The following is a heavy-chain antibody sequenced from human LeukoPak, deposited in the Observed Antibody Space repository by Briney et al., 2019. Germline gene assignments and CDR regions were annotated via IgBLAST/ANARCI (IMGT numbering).Heavy chain of an antibody. J-gene: IGHJ4*02. V-gene: IGHV3-30*02. CDR3: AKANWNDGTFDY. CDR2: IRYDGSNK. D-gene: IGHD1-1*01. CDR1: GFTFSSYG. Sequence: PGGSLTLSCAASGFTFSSYGMHWVRQAPGKGLEWVAFIRYDGSNKYYADSVKGRFTISRDNSKNTLYLQMNSLRAEDTAVYYCAKANWNDGTFDYWGQGTLVTVSS.